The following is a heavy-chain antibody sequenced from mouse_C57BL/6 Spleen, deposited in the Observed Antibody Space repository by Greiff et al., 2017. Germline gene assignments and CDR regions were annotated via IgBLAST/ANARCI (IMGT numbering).Heavy chain of an antibody. CDR2: IDPSDSET. CDR3: ARPNDYGISYHVDY. Sequence: QVQLQQPGAELVRPGSSVKLSCKASGYTITSYWMHWVKRRPLQGLAWIGNIDPSDSETNYNQKFKDKATLTVDNSSSTAYMQLSSLTSEDSAVDDCARPNDYGISYHVDYWGQGTTLTVSA. CDR1: GYTITSYW. V-gene: IGHV1-52*01. D-gene: IGHD1-1*01. J-gene: IGHJ2*01.